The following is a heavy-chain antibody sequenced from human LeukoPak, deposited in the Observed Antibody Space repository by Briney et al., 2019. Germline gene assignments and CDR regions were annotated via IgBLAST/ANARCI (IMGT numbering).Heavy chain of an antibody. V-gene: IGHV3-43*02. CDR1: GFTFDDYA. J-gene: IGHJ4*02. D-gene: IGHD6-13*01. CDR2: ISGDGSST. Sequence: GGSLRLSCAASGFTFDDYAMPWVRQAPGKGLEWVSLISGDGSSTYYADSVKGRFTISRDNSKNSLILQMNSLRTEDTAFYYCAKGGTAATFDYWGQGTLVTVSS. CDR3: AKGGTAATFDY.